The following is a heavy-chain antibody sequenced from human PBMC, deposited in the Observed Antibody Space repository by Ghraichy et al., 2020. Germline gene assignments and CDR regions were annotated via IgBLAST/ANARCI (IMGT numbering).Heavy chain of an antibody. J-gene: IGHJ5*02. CDR3: APGFHPGYSSWFDP. V-gene: IGHV1-24*01. CDR2: FDPEDGET. CDR1: GYTLTELS. Sequence: ASVKVSCKVSGYTLTELSMHWVRQAPGKGLEWMGGFDPEDGETIYAQKFQGRVTMTEDTSTDTAYMELSSLRSEDTAVYYCAPGFHPGYSSWFDPWGQGTLVTVSS. D-gene: IGHD6-13*01.